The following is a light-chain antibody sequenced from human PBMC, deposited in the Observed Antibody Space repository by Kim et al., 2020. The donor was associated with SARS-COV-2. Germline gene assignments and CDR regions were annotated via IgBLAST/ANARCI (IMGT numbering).Light chain of an antibody. V-gene: IGKV1-12*01. CDR3: QQLNGFPLT. CDR2: STS. Sequence: DIQMTQSPSSVSASVGDRVTITCRASENIGSWLAWYQQKLGKAPSLLIYSTSTLHSGVPSRFSGSGSGTDFTLTVSSLQPEDSAVYYCQQLNGFPLTFGGGTKVDIK. CDR1: ENIGSW. J-gene: IGKJ4*01.